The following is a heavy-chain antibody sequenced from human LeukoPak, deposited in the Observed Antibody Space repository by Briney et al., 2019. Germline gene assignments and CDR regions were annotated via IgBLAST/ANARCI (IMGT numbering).Heavy chain of an antibody. Sequence: GGSLRLSCAASEFTFNSYWMSWVRQAPGKGLEWVANIKQDGGQIYYLDSVKGRFTVSRDNAKNSLYLQMNSLRAEDTAVYYCARLGALQMLEYWGQGTLVTVSS. CDR2: IKQDGGQI. J-gene: IGHJ4*02. D-gene: IGHD5-24*01. CDR3: ARLGALQMLEY. CDR1: EFTFNSYW. V-gene: IGHV3-7*01.